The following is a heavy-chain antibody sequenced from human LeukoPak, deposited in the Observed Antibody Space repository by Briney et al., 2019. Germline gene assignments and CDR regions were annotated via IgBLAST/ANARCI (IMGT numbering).Heavy chain of an antibody. D-gene: IGHD6-19*01. V-gene: IGHV1-69*04. CDR3: ARGALYSSGRFDY. CDR1: GGTFSSYA. Sequence: GASVKVSCKASGGTFSSYAISWVRQAPGQGLEWMGRIIPILGIANYAQKFQGRVTITADKSTSTAYMELSSLRSEDTAVYYCARGALYSSGRFDYWGQGTLVTVSS. J-gene: IGHJ4*02. CDR2: IIPILGIA.